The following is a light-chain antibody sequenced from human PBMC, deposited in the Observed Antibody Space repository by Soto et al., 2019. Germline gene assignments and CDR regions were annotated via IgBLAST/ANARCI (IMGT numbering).Light chain of an antibody. CDR3: QTWGTGIWV. CDR1: SGHSSYA. Sequence: QAVVTQSPSASASLGASVKLTCTLSSGHSSYAIAWHQQQPEKGPRYLMKLNSDGSHSKGDGIPARFSGSSSGAERYLTISSLQSEDEADYYCQTWGTGIWVFGGGTKLTVL. V-gene: IGLV4-69*01. J-gene: IGLJ3*02. CDR2: LNSDGSH.